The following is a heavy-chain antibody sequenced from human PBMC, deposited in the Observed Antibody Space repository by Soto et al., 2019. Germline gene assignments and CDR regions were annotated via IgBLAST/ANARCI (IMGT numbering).Heavy chain of an antibody. D-gene: IGHD6-19*01. CDR2: IKQDGSEK. Sequence: GGPLRLSCAASGFTFSSYWMSWVRQAPGKGLEWVANIKQDGSEKYYVDSVKGRFTISRDNAKNSLYLQMNRLRAEDTAVYYCAKPIAVAGYYYGMDVWGQGTTVTVSS. V-gene: IGHV3-7*03. CDR1: GFTFSSYW. J-gene: IGHJ6*02. CDR3: AKPIAVAGYYYGMDV.